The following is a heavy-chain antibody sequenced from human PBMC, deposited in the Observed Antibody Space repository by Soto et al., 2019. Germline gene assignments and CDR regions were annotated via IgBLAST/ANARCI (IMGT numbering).Heavy chain of an antibody. D-gene: IGHD5-18*01. Sequence: QVQLMESGGGVVRPGESLRLSCAASAFSFTNFALHWVRQAPGRGLEWVAVISFDGSNKFYVDSVKGRFTISMDNSKNTLDLQMSSLTPDDTGVYYCARHRQPPAGDYYYFGMDVWGQGTTVTVSS. J-gene: IGHJ6*02. CDR3: ARHRQPPAGDYYYFGMDV. V-gene: IGHV3-30*04. CDR2: ISFDGSNK. CDR1: AFSFTNFA.